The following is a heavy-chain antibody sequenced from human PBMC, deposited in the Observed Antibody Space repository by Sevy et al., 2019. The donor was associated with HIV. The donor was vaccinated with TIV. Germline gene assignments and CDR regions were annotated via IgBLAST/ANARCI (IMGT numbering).Heavy chain of an antibody. CDR2: MYSSGTT. J-gene: IGHJ4*02. CDR3: ATHDGSDF. V-gene: IGHV4-39*01. Sequence: SETLSLTCNVSGGSISSSRCYWGWIRQPPGKGLEWIGSMYSSGTTYYNPSLKSRVAISVDMAKNQFSLRLNSVTAADTAVYYCATHDGSDFRGQGSLVTVSS. CDR1: GGSISSSRCY.